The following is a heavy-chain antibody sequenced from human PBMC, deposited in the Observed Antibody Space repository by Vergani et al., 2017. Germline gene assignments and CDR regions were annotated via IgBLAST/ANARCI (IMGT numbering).Heavy chain of an antibody. D-gene: IGHD1-20*01. CDR3: ARDGGGSITGTTFNS. J-gene: IGHJ5*01. V-gene: IGHV1-2*04. CDR1: GYTFTGYY. Sequence: QVQLVQSGAEVKKPGASVKVSCKASGYTFTGYYMHWVRQAPGQGLEWMGWINPNSGGTNYAQKFQGWVTMTRDTSISTAYMELSRLRSDDTAVYYCARDGGGSITGTTFNSWGQGTLVTVSS. CDR2: INPNSGGT.